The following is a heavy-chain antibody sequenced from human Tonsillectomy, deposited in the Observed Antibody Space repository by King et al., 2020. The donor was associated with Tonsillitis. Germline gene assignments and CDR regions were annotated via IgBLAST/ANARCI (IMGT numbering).Heavy chain of an antibody. J-gene: IGHJ4*02. Sequence: QLQESGSGLVKPSQNLFLTCAVSGGSISSDGYSWSWIRQPPGKGLEWIGYIYHSGNTYYNPSLKSRVTISVDRSKNQFSLKLSSVTAADTAVYYCARTIAARLYFDYWGQGTLVTVSS. CDR2: IYHSGNT. CDR3: ARTIAARLYFDY. D-gene: IGHD6-6*01. CDR1: GGSISSDGYS. V-gene: IGHV4-30-2*01.